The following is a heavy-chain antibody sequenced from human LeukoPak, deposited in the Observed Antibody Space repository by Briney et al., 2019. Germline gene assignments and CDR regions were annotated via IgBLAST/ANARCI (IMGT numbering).Heavy chain of an antibody. Sequence: SPSETLSLTCAVYGVSFSGYYWSWIRQPPGKGLEWIGYIYYSGSTYYNPSLKSRVTISVDTSKNQFSLKLSSVTAADTAVYYCGGFGVVIGSNWFDPWGQGTLVTVSS. CDR3: GGFGVVIGSNWFDP. J-gene: IGHJ5*02. D-gene: IGHD3-3*01. CDR1: GVSFSGYY. CDR2: IYYSGST. V-gene: IGHV4-59*06.